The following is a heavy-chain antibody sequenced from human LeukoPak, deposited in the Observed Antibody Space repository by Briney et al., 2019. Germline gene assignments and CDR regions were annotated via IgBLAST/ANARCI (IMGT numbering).Heavy chain of an antibody. J-gene: IGHJ5*02. CDR3: AKEGRAAAGTGKDNWFDP. D-gene: IGHD6-13*01. Sequence: GRSLRLSCAASGFTFSSYGMHWVRQAPGKGLEWVAVIWYDGSNKYYADSVKGRFTISRDNSKNTLYLQMNSLRAEDTAVYYCAKEGRAAAGTGKDNWFDPWGQGTLVTVSS. CDR2: IWYDGSNK. CDR1: GFTFSSYG. V-gene: IGHV3-33*06.